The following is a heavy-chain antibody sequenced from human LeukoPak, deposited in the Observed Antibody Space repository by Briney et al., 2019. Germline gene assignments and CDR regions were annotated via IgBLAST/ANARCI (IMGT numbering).Heavy chain of an antibody. V-gene: IGHV4-61*02. Sequence: PSETLSLTCTVSGGSISSGSYYWSWIRQPAGKGLEWIGRIYTSGSTNYNPALKSRVTISVDTSKNQFSLKLSSVTAADTPVYYCSSQGGGDCFNYLDCWGQGTLV. CDR3: SSQGGGDCFNYLDC. J-gene: IGHJ4*02. CDR2: IYTSGST. D-gene: IGHD2-21*02. CDR1: GGSISSGSYY.